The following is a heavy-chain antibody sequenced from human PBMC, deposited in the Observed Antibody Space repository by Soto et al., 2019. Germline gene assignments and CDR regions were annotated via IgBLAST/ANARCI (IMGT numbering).Heavy chain of an antibody. V-gene: IGHV3-30*02. CDR3: AKGIESFGMYYFDY. CDR2: IWYDGSNK. D-gene: IGHD3-3*01. J-gene: IGHJ4*02. Sequence: GGSLRLSCAASGFTFSSYGMHWVRQAPGKGLEWVAVIWYDGSNKYYVDSVKGRFTISRDNSKNTLYLQMNSLRAEDTAVYYCAKGIESFGMYYFDYWGQGTLVTVSS. CDR1: GFTFSSYG.